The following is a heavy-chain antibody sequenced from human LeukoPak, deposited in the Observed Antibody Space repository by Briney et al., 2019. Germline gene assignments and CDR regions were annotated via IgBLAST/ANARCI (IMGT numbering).Heavy chain of an antibody. J-gene: IGHJ4*02. CDR3: ARVRGIAARQFDY. Sequence: SETLSLTCTVSGGSISSSYYYWGWIRQPPGKGLEWIGSIYYSGSTNYNPSLKSRVTISVDTSKNQFSLKLSSVTAADTAVYYCARVRGIAARQFDYWGQGTLVTVSS. V-gene: IGHV4-39*07. D-gene: IGHD6-6*01. CDR1: GGSISSSYYY. CDR2: IYYSGST.